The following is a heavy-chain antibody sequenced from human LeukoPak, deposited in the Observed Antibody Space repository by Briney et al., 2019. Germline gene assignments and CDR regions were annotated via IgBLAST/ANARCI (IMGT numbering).Heavy chain of an antibody. CDR2: IDPNSGGT. CDR1: GYTFTGYY. V-gene: IGHV1-2*02. J-gene: IGHJ5*02. D-gene: IGHD2-2*01. Sequence: ASVKVSCKASGYTFTGYYMHWVRQAPGQGLEWMGWIDPNSGGTNYAQKFQGRVTMTRDTSISTAYMELSRLRSDDTAVYYCARGGVVVVPAARSTNWFDPWGQGTQVTVSS. CDR3: ARGGVVVVPAARSTNWFDP.